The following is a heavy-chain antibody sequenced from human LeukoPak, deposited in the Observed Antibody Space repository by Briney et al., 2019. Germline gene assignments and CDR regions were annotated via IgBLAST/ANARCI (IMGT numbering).Heavy chain of an antibody. Sequence: SETLSLTCTVSGGSINSYYWSWVRQPPGKGLEWIGYIYHSGSTYYNPSLQSRVTISVDTSKNQFSLKVTSVTAADTAVYYCARSSQNCFDPWGQGTLVIV. D-gene: IGHD6-13*01. J-gene: IGHJ5*02. V-gene: IGHV4-59*06. CDR1: GGSINSYY. CDR2: IYHSGST. CDR3: ARSSQNCFDP.